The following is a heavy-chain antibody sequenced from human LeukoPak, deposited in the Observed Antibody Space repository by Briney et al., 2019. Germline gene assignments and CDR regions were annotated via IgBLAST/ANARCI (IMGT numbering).Heavy chain of an antibody. CDR1: GGSFSGYY. Sequence: SETLSLTCSVYGGSFSGYYWSWIRQPPGKGLEWIGEINHSGSTNYNPSLKSRVTISVDTSKNQFSLKLCSVTAADTAVYYCARGRGGSLHYYGSGSPRPFDYWGQGTLVTVSS. D-gene: IGHD3-10*01. CDR3: ARGRGGSLHYYGSGSPRPFDY. CDR2: INHSGST. J-gene: IGHJ4*02. V-gene: IGHV4-34*01.